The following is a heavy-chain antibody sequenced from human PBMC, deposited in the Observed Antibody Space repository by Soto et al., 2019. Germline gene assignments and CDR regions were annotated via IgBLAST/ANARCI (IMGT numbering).Heavy chain of an antibody. CDR2: ISGSGGST. D-gene: IGHD6-19*01. J-gene: IGHJ6*02. Sequence: EVQLLESGGGLVQPGGSLRLSCAASGFTFSSYAMSWVRQAPGTGLEWVSAISGSGGSTYYADSVKGRFTISRDNSKNTLYLQMNSLRAEDTAVYYCAKGLAVAEFNYGMDVWGQGTTVTVSS. CDR3: AKGLAVAEFNYGMDV. CDR1: GFTFSSYA. V-gene: IGHV3-23*01.